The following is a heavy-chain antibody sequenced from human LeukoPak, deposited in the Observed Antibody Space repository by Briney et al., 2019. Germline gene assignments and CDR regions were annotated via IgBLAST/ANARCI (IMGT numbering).Heavy chain of an antibody. CDR3: ASSYGITGTTGGAFDI. J-gene: IGHJ3*02. CDR1: GYTFTSYD. V-gene: IGHV1-18*01. Sequence: GASVKVSCKASGYTFTSYDINWVRQATGQGLEWMGWISAYNGNTNYAQKLQGRVTMTTDTSTSTAYMELRSLRSDDTAVYYCASSYGITGTTGGAFDIWGQGTMVTVSS. D-gene: IGHD1-7*01. CDR2: ISAYNGNT.